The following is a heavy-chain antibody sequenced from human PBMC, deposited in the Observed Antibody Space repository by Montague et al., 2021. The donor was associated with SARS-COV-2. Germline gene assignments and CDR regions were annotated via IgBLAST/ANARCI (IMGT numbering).Heavy chain of an antibody. CDR3: ARDGDYGGTWYSFLQN. D-gene: IGHD4-17*01. CDR2: TFYRSQWHT. V-gene: IGHV6-1*01. CDR1: GDSVTVATAA. J-gene: IGHJ1*01. Sequence: CAISGDSVTVATAAWHWIRQSPSSCLDLLGRTFYRSQWHTDSAASVRSRISFSGDISKNQFSLHLNSVTPEDTAIYYCARDGDYGGTWYSFLQNWGQGTLVIVSS.